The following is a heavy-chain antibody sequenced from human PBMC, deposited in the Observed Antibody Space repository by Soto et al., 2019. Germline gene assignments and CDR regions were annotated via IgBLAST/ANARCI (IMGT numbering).Heavy chain of an antibody. CDR3: AREGYGDYLYWYFDL. Sequence: SETLSLTCTVSGCSISSYYWSWIRQPPGKGLEWIGYIYYSGSTNYNPSLKSRVTISVDTSKNQFSLKLSSVTAADTAVYYCAREGYGDYLYWYFDLWGRGTLVTVSS. CDR1: GCSISSYY. J-gene: IGHJ2*01. D-gene: IGHD4-17*01. V-gene: IGHV4-59*01. CDR2: IYYSGST.